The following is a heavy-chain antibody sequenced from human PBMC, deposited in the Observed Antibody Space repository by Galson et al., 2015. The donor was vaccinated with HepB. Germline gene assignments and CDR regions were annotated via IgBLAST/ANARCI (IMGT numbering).Heavy chain of an antibody. V-gene: IGHV1-8*02. J-gene: IGHJ6*03. CDR2: MNPNSGNT. CDR3: ARAIVDYGDYVRDRGYYYYYMDV. CDR1: RYTFTSSD. D-gene: IGHD4-17*01. Sequence: SVKASCKASRYTFTSSDINWVRQATGHGLEWMGWMNPNSGNTGYAQKFQGSVTMTRNTSISPAYMELSSLRSEDTAVYYCARAIVDYGDYVRDRGYYYYYMDVWGKGTTVTVSS.